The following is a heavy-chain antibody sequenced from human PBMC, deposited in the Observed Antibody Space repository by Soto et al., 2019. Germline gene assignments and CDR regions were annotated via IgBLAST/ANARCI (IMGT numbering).Heavy chain of an antibody. D-gene: IGHD2-15*01. J-gene: IGHJ6*02. V-gene: IGHV4-31*03. Sequence: QVQLQESGPGLVKPSETLSLTCSVSGGSFSSGAYYWSWIRQHPGRGLEWIGYMYYSGSTYYNPSLKSRGTISVDTSKNQFSLRLSSVTAADTAVYYCARGRGYCSGGSCYSGIGYGMDVWGQGTTVIVS. CDR1: GGSFSSGAYY. CDR3: ARGRGYCSGGSCYSGIGYGMDV. CDR2: MYYSGST.